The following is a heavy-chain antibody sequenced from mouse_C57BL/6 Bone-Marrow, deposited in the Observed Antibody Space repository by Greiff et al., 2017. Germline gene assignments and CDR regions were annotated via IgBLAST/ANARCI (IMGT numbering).Heavy chain of an antibody. CDR3: ARSDYDTYAMDY. Sequence: DVKLQESGPGLAKPSPTLSLTCSVTGYSITSDYWNWIRKFPGHKLEYIGYISYTGSTYYNPSLKRRISITRDTSKAQYYPHMNSVTLEDTATDNCARSDYDTYAMDYWGQGTSVTVSS. CDR2: ISYTGST. J-gene: IGHJ4*01. CDR1: GYSITSDY. V-gene: IGHV3-8*01. D-gene: IGHD2-4*01.